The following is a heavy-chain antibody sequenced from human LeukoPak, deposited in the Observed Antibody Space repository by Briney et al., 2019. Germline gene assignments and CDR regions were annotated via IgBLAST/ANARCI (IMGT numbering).Heavy chain of an antibody. CDR2: INPNSGGT. CDR3: ARHANDYGDYPPLYYFDY. Sequence: GASVKVSCKASGYTFTGYYMHWVRQAPGQGLEWMGWINPNSGGTNYAQKFQGRVTMTRDTSISTAYMELSRLRSDDTAVYYCARHANDYGDYPPLYYFDYWGQGTLVTVSS. V-gene: IGHV1-2*02. J-gene: IGHJ4*02. CDR1: GYTFTGYY. D-gene: IGHD4-17*01.